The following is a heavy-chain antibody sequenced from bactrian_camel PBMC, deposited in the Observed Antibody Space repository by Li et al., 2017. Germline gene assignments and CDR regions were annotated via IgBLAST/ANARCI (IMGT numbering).Heavy chain of an antibody. V-gene: IGHV3-3*01. CDR2: IFDRT. Sequence: VQLVESGGGSVQAGGNLTLSCATPALTPSGYCMGWFRQAPGKEREGVATIFDRTYYAGSVKGRFVISRDDAKRTVYLQMNSLKPEDTDMYYCAAGGLRCYVATMYGMDYLGNGTQVTVS. J-gene: IGHJ7*01. CDR1: ALTPSGYC. D-gene: IGHD4*01.